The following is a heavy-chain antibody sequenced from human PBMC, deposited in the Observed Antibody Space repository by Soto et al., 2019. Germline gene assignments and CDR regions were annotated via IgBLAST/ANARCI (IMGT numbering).Heavy chain of an antibody. CDR2: IGIGSSAK. J-gene: IGHJ3*01. CDR1: GFTFRNYG. D-gene: IGHD3-22*01. Sequence: GSLRLSCAASGFTFRNYGMNWVRQAPGKGLEWVSYIGIGSSAKYYADSVKGRFTISRDNAKNSLYLQMNSLRAEDTAVYYCARDQLYYNDISGRPLNAFDVWGQGTMVTVSS. V-gene: IGHV3-48*01. CDR3: ARDQLYYNDISGRPLNAFDV.